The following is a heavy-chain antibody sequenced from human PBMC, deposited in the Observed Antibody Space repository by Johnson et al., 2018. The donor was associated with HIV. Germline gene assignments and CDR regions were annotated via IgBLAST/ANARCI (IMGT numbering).Heavy chain of an antibody. CDR1: GFTFSDYA. D-gene: IGHD3-22*01. Sequence: VQLVESGGGLLPPGGSLKLSCAASGFTFSDYAMAWVRQAPGKGLQWLAELSNTGLNTYYANSAEGRFTISRDNSRDTLSLQMNSLRVEDTALYYCARDFNVAYYYDSSGFDAFDIWGQGTMVTVSS. CDR2: LSNTGLNT. V-gene: IGHV3-23*04. CDR3: ARDFNVAYYYDSSGFDAFDI. J-gene: IGHJ3*02.